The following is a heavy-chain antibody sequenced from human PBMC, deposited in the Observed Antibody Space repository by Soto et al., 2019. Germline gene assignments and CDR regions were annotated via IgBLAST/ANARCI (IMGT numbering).Heavy chain of an antibody. V-gene: IGHV3-33*06. CDR2: LWYDESRR. D-gene: IGHD7-27*01. Sequence: GGSLRLSCAASGFTFRSYGMHWVRQAPVKGLEWVAVLWYDESRRYYADSVKGRFTISRDISQNTLYLQLSDLRAEDTAVYYCAKDRGLTGDQSFDYWGQGTLVTVSS. CDR1: GFTFRSYG. CDR3: AKDRGLTGDQSFDY. J-gene: IGHJ4*02.